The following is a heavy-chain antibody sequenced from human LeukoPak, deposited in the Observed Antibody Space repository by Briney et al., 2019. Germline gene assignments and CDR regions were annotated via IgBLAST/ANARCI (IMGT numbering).Heavy chain of an antibody. CDR2: IYPGDSDT. J-gene: IGHJ4*02. V-gene: IGHV5-51*01. CDR3: ARLHHDYSLQGFRFDY. Sequence: GESLKISCKGSGYSFTSYWIGWVRQMPGKGLEWMGIIYPGDSDTRYSPSFQGQVTISADKSISTAYLQWSSLRASDTAMYYCARLHHDYSLQGFRFDYWGQGTLVTVSS. D-gene: IGHD4-11*01. CDR1: GYSFTSYW.